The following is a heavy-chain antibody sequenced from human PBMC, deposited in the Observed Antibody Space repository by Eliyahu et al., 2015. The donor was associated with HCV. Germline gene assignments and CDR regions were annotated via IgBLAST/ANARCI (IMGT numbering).Heavy chain of an antibody. J-gene: IGHJ5*02. CDR2: THYSGSS. Sequence: QVQLQESGPGLVKPSETLSLTCAVXGXSISXXYWSWIRQSPRKGLEWIGYTHYSGSSNYNPSLKSRVTMSVDTSKNXFSLKLSSVTAADTAVYYCASGGGGIAVTGTGGWFDPWGQGTLVTVSS. CDR1: GXSISXXY. CDR3: ASGGGGIAVTGTGGWFDP. V-gene: IGHV4-59*12. D-gene: IGHD6-19*01.